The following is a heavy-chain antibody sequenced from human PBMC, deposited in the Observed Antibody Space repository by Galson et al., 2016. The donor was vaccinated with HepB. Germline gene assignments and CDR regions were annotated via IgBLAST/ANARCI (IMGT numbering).Heavy chain of an antibody. CDR1: GLTFSNHG. Sequence: SLRLSCAASGLTFSNHGMSWVRQAPGRGLEWVSAINYDGTNTHYADSVKGRFIISRDNSRNTLYLEMNSLRAEDTAVYYCAKRGGLKYYVDCWGQGTLVTVSS. D-gene: IGHD2-15*01. CDR2: INYDGTNT. J-gene: IGHJ4*02. CDR3: AKRGGLKYYVDC. V-gene: IGHV3-23*01.